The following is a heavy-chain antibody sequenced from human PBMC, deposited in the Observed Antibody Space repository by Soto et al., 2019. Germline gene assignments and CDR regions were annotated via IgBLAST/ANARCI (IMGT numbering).Heavy chain of an antibody. CDR2: IYDSGST. D-gene: IGHD3-22*01. CDR3: ARSGYYYDSSGYYSYYFDY. CDR1: GGSISSYY. Sequence: PSETLSLTCTVSGGSISSYYWNWIRQPRGKGLEWIGYIYDSGSTNYNPSLKSRVTISVDTSKNQFSLKLSSVTAADTAVYYCARSGYYYDSSGYYSYYFDYWCQGTLVTVSS. J-gene: IGHJ4*02. V-gene: IGHV4-59*01.